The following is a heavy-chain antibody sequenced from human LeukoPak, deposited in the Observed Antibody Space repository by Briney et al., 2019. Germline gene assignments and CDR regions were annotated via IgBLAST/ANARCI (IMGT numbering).Heavy chain of an antibody. Sequence: GESLKISCKGSGYSFASYWIGWVRQMPGKGLEWMGIIYPGDSDTRYSPSFQGQVTISADKSSSTAYLQWNSLKASDTAMYYCARQRGYRMTKDGFDVWGQGTMITVSS. CDR2: IYPGDSDT. J-gene: IGHJ3*01. V-gene: IGHV5-51*01. D-gene: IGHD2-2*03. CDR1: GYSFASYW. CDR3: ARQRGYRMTKDGFDV.